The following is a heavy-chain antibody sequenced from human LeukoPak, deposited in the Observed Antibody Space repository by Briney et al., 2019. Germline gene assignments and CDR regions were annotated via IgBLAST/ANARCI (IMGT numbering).Heavy chain of an antibody. CDR1: GFTFSSYS. CDR3: ARDGDNWNHVGNWFDP. CDR2: ISSSSSYI. J-gene: IGHJ5*02. D-gene: IGHD1-20*01. Sequence: GGSLRLSCAASGFTFSSYSMNWVRQAPGKGLEWVSSISSSSSYIYYADSVKGRSTISRDNAKNSLYLQMNSLRAEDTAVYYCARDGDNWNHVGNWFDPWGQGTLVTVSS. V-gene: IGHV3-21*01.